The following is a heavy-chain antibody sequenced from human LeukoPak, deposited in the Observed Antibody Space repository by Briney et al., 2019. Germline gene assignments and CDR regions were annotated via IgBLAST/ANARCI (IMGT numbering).Heavy chain of an antibody. CDR3: AKGAGILSPYYMDV. J-gene: IGHJ6*03. V-gene: IGHV3-30-3*01. D-gene: IGHD2-15*01. CDR1: GFTFSSYA. CDR2: ISYDGSDK. Sequence: GGSLRLSCAASGFTFSSYAIHWVRQAPGKGPEWLARISYDGSDKYYAHSVKGRFTISRDNSKKTVYLQMNSLRAEDTAVYYCAKGAGILSPYYMDVWGKGTTVTVSS.